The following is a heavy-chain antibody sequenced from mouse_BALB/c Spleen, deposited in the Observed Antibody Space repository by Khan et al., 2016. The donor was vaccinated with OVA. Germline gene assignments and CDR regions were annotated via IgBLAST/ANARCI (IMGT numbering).Heavy chain of an antibody. CDR1: GFSLTNYG. CDR2: MWSDGSA. CDR3: ARQPYYHYNIMDY. V-gene: IGHV2-6-1*01. J-gene: IGHJ4*01. D-gene: IGHD2-10*01. Sequence: VQLQQSGPGLVAPSQSLSITCTISGFSLTNYGVHWVRQPPGKGLEWLVVMWSDGSATYNSALKSRLTISKDNSKSQVFLKMNSLQTDDTAMYFGARQPYYHYNIMDYWSQGTSVTVSS.